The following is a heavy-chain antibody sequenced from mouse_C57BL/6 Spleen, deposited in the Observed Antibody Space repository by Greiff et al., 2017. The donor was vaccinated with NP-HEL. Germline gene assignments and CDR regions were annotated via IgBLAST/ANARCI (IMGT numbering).Heavy chain of an antibody. Sequence: EVQRVESGGDLVKPGGSLKLSCAASGFTFSSYGMSWVRQTPDKRLEWVATISSGGSYTYYPDSVKGRFTISRDNAKNTLYLQMSSLKSEDTAMYYCARQGTTGGTYWYFDVWGTGTTVTVSS. D-gene: IGHD1-1*01. CDR1: GFTFSSYG. CDR2: ISSGGSYT. J-gene: IGHJ1*03. CDR3: ARQGTTGGTYWYFDV. V-gene: IGHV5-6*01.